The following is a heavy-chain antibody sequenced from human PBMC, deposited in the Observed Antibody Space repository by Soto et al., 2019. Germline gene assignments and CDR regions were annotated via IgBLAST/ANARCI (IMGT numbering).Heavy chain of an antibody. Sequence: QVQLVQSGAEVKKPGSSVKVSCKASGGTFSSYAISWVRQAPGQGLEWIGGIIPIFGTANYAQKFQGRVTITADESTSTAYMELSSLRSEDMAVYCCVRASRLEPSGPASGWFDPLGQGTLVTVSS. CDR1: GGTFSSYA. D-gene: IGHD1-1*01. CDR2: IIPIFGTA. J-gene: IGHJ5*02. V-gene: IGHV1-69*01. CDR3: VRASRLEPSGPASGWFDP.